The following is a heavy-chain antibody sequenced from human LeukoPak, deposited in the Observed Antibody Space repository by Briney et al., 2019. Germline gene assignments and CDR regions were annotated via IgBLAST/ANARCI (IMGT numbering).Heavy chain of an antibody. CDR2: LYYSRTT. Sequence: SETLSLTCTVSVGSIGSGSHHWGWFHQSPGKGLEWIGSLYYSRTTYYNPSLNSRVTISVVTSKNQFSLQLNSVTAADTAVYYCARHDGRGGNTMGALDSWGQGSLVTVSS. CDR3: ARHDGRGGNTMGALDS. CDR1: VGSIGSGSHH. D-gene: IGHD3-3*01. V-gene: IGHV4-39*01. J-gene: IGHJ4*02.